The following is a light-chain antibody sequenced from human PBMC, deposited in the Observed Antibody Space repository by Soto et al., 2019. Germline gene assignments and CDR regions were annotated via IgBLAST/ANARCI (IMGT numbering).Light chain of an antibody. V-gene: IGLV2-14*03. CDR2: DVS. J-gene: IGLJ1*01. CDR1: SSDVGGYNF. CDR3: CSYGSSTSYV. Sequence: QSVLTQPASVSGSPGQSITISCTGTSSDVGGYNFVTWYQQRPGEAPKLMIHDVSGRASGVPNRFSGSKSGTTASLTISGLQAEDEADYYCCSYGSSTSYVFGTGTKITVL.